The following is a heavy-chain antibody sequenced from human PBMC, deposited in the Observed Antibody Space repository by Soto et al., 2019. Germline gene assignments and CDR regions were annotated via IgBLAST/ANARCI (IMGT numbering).Heavy chain of an antibody. CDR3: GWGSGLNWFDP. Sequence: QGQLVQAGSEVKKPWASVKVSCKASGYTFTSYAMHWVRQAPGQRPEWMGWINAGNGNTKYSQKFQGRVTITRDTSASTAYMELSSLRCEDTAVYYWGWGSGLNWFDPWGQGPLFTVSS. CDR1: GYTFTSYA. D-gene: IGHD3-10*01. J-gene: IGHJ5*02. V-gene: IGHV1-3*01. CDR2: INAGNGNT.